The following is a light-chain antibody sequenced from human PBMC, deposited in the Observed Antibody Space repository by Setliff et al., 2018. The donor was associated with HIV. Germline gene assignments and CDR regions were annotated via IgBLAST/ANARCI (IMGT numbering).Light chain of an antibody. V-gene: IGKV1-NL1*01. CDR2: AAS. CDR3: QQYFFMPRT. CDR1: LGISDS. Sequence: DIQMTQPPSSLSASIGDRVTISCRASLGISDSLAWYQQKPGTAPKLLLFAASRLESGVPSRFSASGSGTHYTLTISSLQPEDFATYYCQQYFFMPRTFGQGTKVDIK. J-gene: IGKJ1*01.